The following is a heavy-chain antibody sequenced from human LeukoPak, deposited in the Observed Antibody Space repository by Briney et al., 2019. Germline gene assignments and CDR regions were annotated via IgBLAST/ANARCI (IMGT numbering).Heavy chain of an antibody. D-gene: IGHD6-13*01. CDR3: ARDLYPSPPIAAAGTGRYGYNWFDP. J-gene: IGHJ5*02. Sequence: PSETLSLTCTVSGGSISSSSYYWGWLRQPPGKGLEWIGSIYYSGSTYYNPSLKSRVTISVDTSKNQFSLKLSSVTAADTAVYYCARDLYPSPPIAAAGTGRYGYNWFDPWGQGTLVTVSS. CDR1: GGSISSSSYY. V-gene: IGHV4-39*07. CDR2: IYYSGST.